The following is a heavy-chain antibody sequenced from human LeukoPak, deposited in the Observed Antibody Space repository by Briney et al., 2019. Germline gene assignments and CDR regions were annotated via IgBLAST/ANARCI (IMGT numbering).Heavy chain of an antibody. V-gene: IGHV3-30*04. D-gene: IGHD3-22*01. Sequence: PGGSLRLSCAASGFTFRNYAMHWVRQAPGKGLEWVADIFYEGNHRYYADSVKGRFTISRDNSKNTLYLQMNSLRAEDMALYYCAKGATYYYGSSAHLDYWGQGTLVTVSP. J-gene: IGHJ4*02. CDR3: AKGATYYYGSSAHLDY. CDR1: GFTFRNYA. CDR2: IFYEGNHR.